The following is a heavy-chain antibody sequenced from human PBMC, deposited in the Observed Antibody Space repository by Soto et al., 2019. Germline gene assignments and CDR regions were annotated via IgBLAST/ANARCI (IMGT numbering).Heavy chain of an antibody. J-gene: IGHJ6*02. V-gene: IGHV3-9*01. CDR1: GFTFDDYA. CDR2: ISWNSGSI. Sequence: GGSLRLSCAASGFTFDDYAMHWVRQAPGKGLEWVSGISWNSGSIGYADSVKGRFTISRDNAKNSLYLQMNSLRAEDTALYYCAKDRSYYYYYGMDVWGQGTTVTVSS. CDR3: AKDRSYYYYYGMDV.